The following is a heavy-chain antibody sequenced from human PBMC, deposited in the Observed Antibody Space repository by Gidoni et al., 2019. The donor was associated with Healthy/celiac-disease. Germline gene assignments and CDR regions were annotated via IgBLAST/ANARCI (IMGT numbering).Heavy chain of an antibody. D-gene: IGHD2-15*01. V-gene: IGHV1-69*02. CDR2: IIPILGIA. CDR3: ARGAGVVVAATPLDY. Sequence: QVQLVQSGAEVKKPGSSVKVSCKASGGTFSSYTISWVRQAPGQGLEWLGRIIPILGIANYAQKFQGRVTITADKSTSTAYMVLSSLRSEDTAVYYCARGAGVVVAATPLDYWGQGTWSPSPQ. J-gene: IGHJ4*02. CDR1: GGTFSSYT.